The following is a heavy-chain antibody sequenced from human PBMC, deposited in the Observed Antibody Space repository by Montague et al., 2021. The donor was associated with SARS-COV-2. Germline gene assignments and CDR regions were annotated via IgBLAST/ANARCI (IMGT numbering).Heavy chain of an antibody. J-gene: IGHJ3*01. CDR2: ISSSTNII. CDR1: GFTFSSYS. CDR3: AKDLVLRAARPDALDV. D-gene: IGHD6-6*01. V-gene: IGHV3-48*01. Sequence: SLRLSCAASGFTFSSYSVDWVRQAPGKGLEWISYISSSTNIIYYADSVKGQFTISRDKARNSLYLQMNSLRVDDTAVYYCAKDLVLRAARPDALDVWGQGTVVTVSS.